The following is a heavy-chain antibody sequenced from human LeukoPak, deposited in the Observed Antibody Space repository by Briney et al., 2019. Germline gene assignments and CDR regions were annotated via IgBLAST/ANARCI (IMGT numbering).Heavy chain of an antibody. J-gene: IGHJ5*01. CDR3: AREGGYCSSTSCSYNWFDS. D-gene: IGHD2-2*01. V-gene: IGHV4-61*02. Sequence: KSSETLSLTCTVSGGSISSGSYYWSWIRQPAGKGLEWIGRIYTSGSTNYNPSLKSRVTISVDTSKNQFSLKLSSVTAADTAVYYCAREGGYCSSTSCSYNWFDSWGQGTLVTVSS. CDR1: GGSISSGSYY. CDR2: IYTSGST.